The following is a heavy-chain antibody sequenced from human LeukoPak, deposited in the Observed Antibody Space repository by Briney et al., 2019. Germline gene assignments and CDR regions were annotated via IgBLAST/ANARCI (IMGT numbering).Heavy chain of an antibody. Sequence: SETLSLTCTVSGGSINRNEYYWGWIRQPPGKGPEWVGTVYYSGSTYYNPSLKSRVRLSVDTSKNQFSLRLTSVTAADMAVYYCARDFGYGSDYWGQGIEVLVSS. CDR2: VYYSGST. CDR3: ARDFGYGSDY. V-gene: IGHV4-39*07. CDR1: GGSINRNEYY. D-gene: IGHD4-17*01. J-gene: IGHJ4*02.